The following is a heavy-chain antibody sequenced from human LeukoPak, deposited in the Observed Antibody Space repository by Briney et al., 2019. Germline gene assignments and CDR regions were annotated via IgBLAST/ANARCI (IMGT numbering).Heavy chain of an antibody. CDR1: GFDFSTYS. CDR3: ARDSHSSWYFDY. V-gene: IGHV3-30*14. Sequence: GGSLRLSCAASGFDFSTYSMYWVRQAPGKGLEWVAVTSYDGSNKYYADSVKGRFTISRDNSKNTLFLQMNSLRAEDTAVYYCARDSHSSWYFDYWGQGTLVTVSS. CDR2: TSYDGSNK. J-gene: IGHJ4*02. D-gene: IGHD2-21*01.